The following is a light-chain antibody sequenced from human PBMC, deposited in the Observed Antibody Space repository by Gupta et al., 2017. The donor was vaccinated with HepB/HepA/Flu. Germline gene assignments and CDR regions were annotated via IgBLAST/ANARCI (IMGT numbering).Light chain of an antibody. CDR1: QSVSSY. CDR3: QHCVNGPPT. J-gene: IGKJ5*01. V-gene: IGKV3-11*01. CDR2: DAS. Sequence: EIVLTQSPATLSLSPGERTTLSCRASQSVSSYLAWYQQKPGQAPRLLIHDASKRATGIPARISGSGSGTXFTLTIXSLEPEDFAVYYCQHCVNGPPTFGXGTKLEIK.